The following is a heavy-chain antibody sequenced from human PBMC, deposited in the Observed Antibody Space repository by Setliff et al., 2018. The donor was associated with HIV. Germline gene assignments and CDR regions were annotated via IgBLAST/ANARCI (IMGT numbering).Heavy chain of an antibody. CDR1: GGSISSYY. J-gene: IGHJ4*02. Sequence: PSETLSLTCTVSGGSISSYYWSWIRQPPGTGLEWIGSISSSGNTYYNPSLKSRVTTSVDTSKNQFSLKLSSVTAADTAIYYCARQTWEYYDTLTGYYRSPKNFDSWGQGTLVTVSS. V-gene: IGHV4-59*04. D-gene: IGHD3-9*01. CDR2: ISSSGNT. CDR3: ARQTWEYYDTLTGYYRSPKNFDS.